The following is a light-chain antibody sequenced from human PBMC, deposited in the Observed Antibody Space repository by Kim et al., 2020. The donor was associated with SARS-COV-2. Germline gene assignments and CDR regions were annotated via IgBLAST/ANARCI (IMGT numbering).Light chain of an antibody. CDR3: QQYHTHST. J-gene: IGKJ1*01. CDR2: KSS. CDR1: VYVQNW. V-gene: IGKV1-5*03. Sequence: PASVGDTDTITGRTCVYVQNWLAWYQQKPGQVPKLLIDKSSQLHSGVPARFRGSGSGTEYTLTITSLQPTDFATYFCQQYHTHSTFGQGTKVDIK.